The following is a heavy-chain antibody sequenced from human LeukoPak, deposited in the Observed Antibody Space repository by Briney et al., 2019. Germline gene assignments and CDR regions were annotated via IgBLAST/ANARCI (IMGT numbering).Heavy chain of an antibody. J-gene: IGHJ4*02. Sequence: GGSLRLSCAASGFTFSSYAMHWVRQAPGKGLEWVAVISYDGSNKYYADSVKGRFTISRDNSKNTLSLQINSLRADDTAMYYCAKAPGEYQPHFDSWGRGTLVTVSS. CDR3: AKAPGEYQPHFDS. D-gene: IGHD2-2*01. CDR2: ISYDGSNK. CDR1: GFTFSSYA. V-gene: IGHV3-30-3*01.